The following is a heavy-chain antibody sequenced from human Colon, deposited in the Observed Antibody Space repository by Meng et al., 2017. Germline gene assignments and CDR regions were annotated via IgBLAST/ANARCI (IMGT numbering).Heavy chain of an antibody. D-gene: IGHD1-26*01. CDR1: GDSVSSNSAA. Sequence: QVQRTHSGPGLGKPSQTLSPTCAISGDSVSSNSAAWNWIRQSPSRGLQWLGSTYYRSKWYNDYALSVKSRITINPDTSKNQFSLQLNSVTPEDTAVYYCARDLIVGATRCYFDYWGQGTLVTVSS. J-gene: IGHJ4*02. CDR3: ARDLIVGATRCYFDY. CDR2: TYYRSKWYN. V-gene: IGHV6-1*01.